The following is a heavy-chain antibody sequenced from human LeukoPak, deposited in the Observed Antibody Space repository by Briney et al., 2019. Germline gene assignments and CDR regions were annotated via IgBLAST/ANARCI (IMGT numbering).Heavy chain of an antibody. CDR1: GFTFSSYA. D-gene: IGHD3-22*01. CDR3: AKRDNNDYYTGLHVFDI. J-gene: IGHJ3*02. V-gene: IGHV3-23*01. Sequence: PGGSLRLSCAASGFTFSSYAMTWVRQAPGKGPEWVSGISGSGNRTYYTDSVKGRFTISRDNSKNTLDLQMNSLRAEDTAVYYCAKRDNNDYYTGLHVFDIWGQGTMVIVSS. CDR2: ISGSGNRT.